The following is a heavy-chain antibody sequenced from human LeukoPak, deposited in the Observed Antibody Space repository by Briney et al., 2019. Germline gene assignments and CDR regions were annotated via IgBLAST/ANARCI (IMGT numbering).Heavy chain of an antibody. D-gene: IGHD4-17*01. V-gene: IGHV4-4*02. CDR2: IHHSGSSGST. Sequence: SGTLSLTCAVSGDSISSSIWWSWVRQPPGKGLEWVGEIHHSGSSGSTNYNPSLRSRVTVSVDKSKNQFSLKLSSVTAADTAVYYCARGTTVITKGVNYFDHWGQGTLVTVSS. CDR3: ARGTTVITKGVNYFDH. J-gene: IGHJ4*02. CDR1: GDSISSSIW.